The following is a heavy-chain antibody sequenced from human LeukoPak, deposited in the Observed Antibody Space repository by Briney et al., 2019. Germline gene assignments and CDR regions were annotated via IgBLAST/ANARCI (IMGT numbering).Heavy chain of an antibody. CDR3: ASYDFWSGYCDY. CDR2: IYYSGST. V-gene: IGHV4-39*01. D-gene: IGHD3-3*01. CDR1: GGSISSSSYY. Sequence: PSETLSLTCTVSGGSISSSSYYWGWIRQPPGKGLEWIGSIYYSGSTYYNPSLKSRVTISVDTSKNQFSLKLSSVTAADTAVYYCASYDFWSGYCDYWGQGTLVTVSS. J-gene: IGHJ4*02.